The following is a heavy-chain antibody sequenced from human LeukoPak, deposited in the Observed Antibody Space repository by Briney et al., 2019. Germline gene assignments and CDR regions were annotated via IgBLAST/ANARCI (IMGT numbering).Heavy chain of an antibody. J-gene: IGHJ4*02. V-gene: IGHV3-7*01. D-gene: IGHD3-10*01. CDR3: VRDRGWFHFDL. CDR2: NKGDGTDK. CDR1: GFTLRTYW. Sequence: PGGSLRLSCAASGFTLRTYWMTWVRQAPGKGLEWVAHNKGDGTDKSYLDSVKGRFTISRDNTKNSLFLQLNSLRAEDTAVYYCVRDRGWFHFDLWGQGTLVTVSS.